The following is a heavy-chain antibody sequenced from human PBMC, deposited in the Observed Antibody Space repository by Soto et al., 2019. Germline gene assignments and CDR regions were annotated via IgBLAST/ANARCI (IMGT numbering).Heavy chain of an antibody. J-gene: IGHJ4*02. CDR3: VKDRYVDY. Sequence: GGSLRLSCSVSGFTFSSYAMHWVRQAPGKGLEYVGSISSEGAITYYPDSVKGRFIISRDNSKNTLYLQMSSLRGEDTAVYYCVKDRYVDYWGQGILVTVSS. CDR1: GFTFSSYA. CDR2: ISSEGAIT. V-gene: IGHV3-64D*06.